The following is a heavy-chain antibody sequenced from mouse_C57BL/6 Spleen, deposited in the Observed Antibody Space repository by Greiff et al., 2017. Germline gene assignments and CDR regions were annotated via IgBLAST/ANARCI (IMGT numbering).Heavy chain of an antibody. CDR1: GYTFTDYY. Sequence: VQLQQSGPELVKPGASVKISCKASGYTFTDYYMNWVKQSHGKSLEWIGDINPNNGGTSYNQKFKGKATLTVDKSSSTAYMELRSLTSEDSAVYYCVYGSSYGYFDVWGTGTTVTVAS. CDR3: VYGSSYGYFDV. CDR2: INPNNGGT. J-gene: IGHJ1*03. D-gene: IGHD1-1*01. V-gene: IGHV1-26*01.